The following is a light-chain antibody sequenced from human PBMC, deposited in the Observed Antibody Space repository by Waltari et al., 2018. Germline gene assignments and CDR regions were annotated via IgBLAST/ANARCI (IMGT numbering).Light chain of an antibody. V-gene: IGLV2-23*02. CDR1: SSDVGGYNF. CDR2: EIR. CDR3: CAYVGYSTWV. Sequence: SALTQPASVSASPGQSITISCTGTSSDVGGYNFVSWYQQHPGKAPQVIIFEIRKGQSGVSNRFSGSKSGNTASLTISGLQAEDEANYYCCAYVGYSTWVFGGGTKLTVV. J-gene: IGLJ3*02.